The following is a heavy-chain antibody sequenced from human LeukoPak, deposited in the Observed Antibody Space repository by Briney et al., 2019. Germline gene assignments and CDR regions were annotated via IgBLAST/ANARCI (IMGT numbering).Heavy chain of an antibody. V-gene: IGHV4-34*01. CDR1: GGSFSGYY. CDR2: INHSGST. Sequence: SETLSLTCAVYGGSFSGYYWSWIRQPPGKGLEWIGEINHSGSTNYNPSLKSRVTILVDKSENQFSLKVRSLTAADTAVYYCARIGYNFGYYFDSWGQGALVTVSS. D-gene: IGHD5-12*01. J-gene: IGHJ4*02. CDR3: ARIGYNFGYYFDS.